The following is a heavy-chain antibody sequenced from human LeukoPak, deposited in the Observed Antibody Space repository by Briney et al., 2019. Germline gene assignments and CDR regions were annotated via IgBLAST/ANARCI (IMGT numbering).Heavy chain of an antibody. CDR1: GGSISSSSYY. CDR3: ARLWFGDLAFDP. Sequence: SETLSLTCTVSGGSISSSSYYWGWIRQPPGKGLEWIGSIYYSGSTYYNPSLKSRVTISVDTSKNQFSLKLSFVTAADTAVYYCARLWFGDLAFDPWGQGTLVTVSS. J-gene: IGHJ5*02. D-gene: IGHD3-10*01. CDR2: IYYSGST. V-gene: IGHV4-39*01.